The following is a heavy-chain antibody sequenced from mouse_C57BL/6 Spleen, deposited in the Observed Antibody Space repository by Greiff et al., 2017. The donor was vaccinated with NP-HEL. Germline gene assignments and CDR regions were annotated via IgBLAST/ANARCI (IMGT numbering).Heavy chain of an antibody. CDR1: GFTFSSYG. CDR3: ARPYTRDYYAMDY. D-gene: IGHD2-12*01. Sequence: EVMLVESGGDLVKPGGSLKLSCAASGFTFSSYGMSWVRQTPDKRLEWVATISSGGSYTYYPDSVKGRFTISRDNAKNTLYLQMSSVKSEDTAVYYCARPYTRDYYAMDYWGQGTSVTVSS. V-gene: IGHV5-6*01. CDR2: ISSGGSYT. J-gene: IGHJ4*01.